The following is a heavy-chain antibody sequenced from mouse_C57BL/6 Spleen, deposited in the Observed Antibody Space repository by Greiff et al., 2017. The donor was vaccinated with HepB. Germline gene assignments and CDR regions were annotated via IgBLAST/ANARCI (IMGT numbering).Heavy chain of an antibody. D-gene: IGHD2-3*01. J-gene: IGHJ1*03. V-gene: IGHV1-69*01. CDR3: ATLDGRPGYFDD. Sequence: QVQLQQPGAELVMPGASVKLSCKASGYTFTSYWMHWVKQRPGQGLEWIGEIYPSDSYTNYNQKFKGKSTLTVDKSTSTAYMQLSSLTSEDSAVYCCATLDGRPGYFDDWGKGTTVTVSS. CDR2: IYPSDSYT. CDR1: GYTFTSYW.